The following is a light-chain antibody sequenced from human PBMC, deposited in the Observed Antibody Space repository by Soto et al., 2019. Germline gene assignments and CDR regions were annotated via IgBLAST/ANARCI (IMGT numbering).Light chain of an antibody. V-gene: IGKV3-15*01. CDR2: GAS. J-gene: IGKJ2*01. CDR1: QSVSSN. Sequence: EIVMTQSPATLSVSPGERATLSCRASQSVSSNLAWYQQKPGQAPRRLIYGASTRATGIPARFRGSGSGTEFPLTISSLQSEDVAVYYCQHYNNWPYPFGPGTKLEIK. CDR3: QHYNNWPYP.